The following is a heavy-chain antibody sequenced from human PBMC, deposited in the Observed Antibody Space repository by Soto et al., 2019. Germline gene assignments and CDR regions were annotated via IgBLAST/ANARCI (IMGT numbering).Heavy chain of an antibody. Sequence: ASVKVSCKASGGTFSSYAISWVRQAPGQGLEWMGGIIPIFGTANYAQKFQGRVTITADESTSTAYMELSSLRSEDTAVYYCARTRYCSGGSCYRVNYFDYWGQGTLVTVSS. CDR2: IIPIFGTA. CDR3: ARTRYCSGGSCYRVNYFDY. V-gene: IGHV1-69*13. CDR1: GGTFSSYA. D-gene: IGHD2-15*01. J-gene: IGHJ4*02.